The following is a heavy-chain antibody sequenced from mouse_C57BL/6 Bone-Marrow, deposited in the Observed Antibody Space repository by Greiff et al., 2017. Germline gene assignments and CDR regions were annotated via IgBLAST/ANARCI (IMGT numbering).Heavy chain of an antibody. J-gene: IGHJ4*01. V-gene: IGHV1-50*01. Sequence: QVQLKQPGAELVKPGASVKLSCKASGYTFTSYWMQWVKQRPGQGLEWIGEIDPSDSYTNYNQKFKGKATLTVDTSSSTAYMQLSSLTSEDSAVYYCARYYYGSIPYYAMDYWGQGTSVTVSS. CDR3: ARYYYGSIPYYAMDY. CDR1: GYTFTSYW. D-gene: IGHD1-1*01. CDR2: IDPSDSYT.